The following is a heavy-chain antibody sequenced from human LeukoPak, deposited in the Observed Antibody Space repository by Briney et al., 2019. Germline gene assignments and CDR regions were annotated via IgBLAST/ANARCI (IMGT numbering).Heavy chain of an antibody. D-gene: IGHD2-15*01. CDR1: AFTFSSYS. V-gene: IGHV3-21*01. Sequence: GGSLRLSCAASAFTFSSYSMNWVRQAPGKGLEWVSSISSVGRNIYYADSVKGRFTISRDNPKNSLYLQMNSLRAEDTAVYYCARGCTGWSGGSCYHESDSFDIGGEETMHTVS. CDR2: ISSVGRNI. J-gene: IGHJ3*02. CDR3: ARGCTGWSGGSCYHESDSFDI.